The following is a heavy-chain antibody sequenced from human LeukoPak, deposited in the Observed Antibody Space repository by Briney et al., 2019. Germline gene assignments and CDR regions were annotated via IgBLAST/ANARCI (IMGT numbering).Heavy chain of an antibody. D-gene: IGHD4-17*01. CDR1: GSTFSDYY. Sequence: GGSLRLSCAASGSTFSDYYMNWIRQAPGKGLEWVSYITNSGSTIFYADSVKGRFTISRDNAKNSLYLQMNSLRAEDTAVYYCARGAKVAVYDYGDYFDYWGQGTLVTVSS. J-gene: IGHJ4*02. CDR2: ITNSGSTI. CDR3: ARGAKVAVYDYGDYFDY. V-gene: IGHV3-11*04.